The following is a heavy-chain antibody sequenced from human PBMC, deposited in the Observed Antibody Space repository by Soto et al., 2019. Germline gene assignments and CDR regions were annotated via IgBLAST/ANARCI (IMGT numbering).Heavy chain of an antibody. CDR2: IYWDDDM. CDR3: AHLYWAASGIRYYFDY. Sequence: QITLKESGPTLVKPTQTLTLTCTFSGFSFTTDGMGVGWIRQPPGKALEWLALIYWDDDMRYSPSLKSRLTITKDAARNQLVLTLTNMDPADTATYYFAHLYWAASGIRYYFDYWGQGTLVTVSS. CDR1: GFSFTTDGMG. D-gene: IGHD2-21*02. V-gene: IGHV2-5*02. J-gene: IGHJ4*02.